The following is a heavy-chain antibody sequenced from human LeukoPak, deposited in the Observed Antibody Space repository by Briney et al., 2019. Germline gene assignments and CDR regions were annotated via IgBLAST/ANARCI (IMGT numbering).Heavy chain of an antibody. CDR2: INPSGGST. CDR1: GDSFISYY. CDR3: ARDQRRDRRYDAFDI. V-gene: IGHV1-46*01. D-gene: IGHD4-17*01. Sequence: GASVKVSCKASGDSFISYYMQWVRQAPGEGLEWMGIINPSGGSTSYAQKFQGRVTMTRDMSTSTVYMELSSLRSEDTAVYYCARDQRRDRRYDAFDIWGQGTLVTVSS. J-gene: IGHJ3*02.